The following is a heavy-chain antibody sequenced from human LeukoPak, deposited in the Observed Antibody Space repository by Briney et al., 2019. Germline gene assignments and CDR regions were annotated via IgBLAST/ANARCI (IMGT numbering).Heavy chain of an antibody. Sequence: PGGSLRLSCAASGFTFSSYAMSWVRQAPGKAPEWVSSISGSGAYYADSVKGRFTIPRDNSKDTLYLQMNSLGAEDTALYYCARPIVGTLRGFEYWGQGTLVTVSS. D-gene: IGHD1-26*01. CDR2: ISGSGA. CDR3: ARPIVGTLRGFEY. J-gene: IGHJ4*02. CDR1: GFTFSSYA. V-gene: IGHV3-23*01.